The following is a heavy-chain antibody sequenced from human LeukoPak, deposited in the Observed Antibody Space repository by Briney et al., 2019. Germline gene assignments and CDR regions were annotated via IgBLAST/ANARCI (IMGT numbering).Heavy chain of an antibody. Sequence: GGSLRLSCAASGFTFSSYWMSWVRQAPGKGLERVANIKQDGSEKYYVDSVKGRFTISRDNAKNSLYLQMNSLRAEDTAVYYCASARIAAAGPFDYWGQGTLVTVSS. CDR2: IKQDGSEK. J-gene: IGHJ4*02. CDR3: ASARIAAAGPFDY. CDR1: GFTFSSYW. D-gene: IGHD6-13*01. V-gene: IGHV3-7*01.